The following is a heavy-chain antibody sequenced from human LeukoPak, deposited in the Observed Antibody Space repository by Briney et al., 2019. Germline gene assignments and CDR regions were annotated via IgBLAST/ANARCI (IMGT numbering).Heavy chain of an antibody. CDR3: ARVDLRAAYFDY. D-gene: IGHD2-15*01. CDR1: GGSISSYY. V-gene: IGHV4-4*07. J-gene: IGHJ4*02. CDR2: IYTSGST. Sequence: SETLSLTCTVSGGSISSYYWSWIRQLAGKGLEWIGRIYTSGSTGYNPSLKSRVTMSVDTSKNQFSLKLSSVTAADTAVYYCARVDLRAAYFDYWGQGTLVTVSS.